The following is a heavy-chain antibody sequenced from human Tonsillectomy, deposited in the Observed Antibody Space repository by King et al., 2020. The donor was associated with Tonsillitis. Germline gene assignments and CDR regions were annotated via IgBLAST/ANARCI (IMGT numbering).Heavy chain of an antibody. CDR3: AKNLEGARGGVGAFDI. Sequence: VQLVESGGGLVQPGGSLRLSCAASGFTFSSYAMSWVRQAPGKGLEWVSAISGSGGSTYYADSVKGRFTISRDNSKNTLYLQMNSLRAEDTAVYYCAKNLEGARGGVGAFDIWGQGTMVTVSS. CDR2: ISGSGGST. D-gene: IGHD1-26*01. CDR1: GFTFSSYA. V-gene: IGHV3-23*04. J-gene: IGHJ3*02.